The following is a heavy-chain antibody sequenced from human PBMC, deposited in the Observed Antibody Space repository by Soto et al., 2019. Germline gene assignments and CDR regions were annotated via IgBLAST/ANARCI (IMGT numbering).Heavy chain of an antibody. CDR2: IIQDGRAI. Sequence: GGSLRLSCASSGFSSSDHWMTWVRQAPGRGLEWVAHIIQDGRAIYYVDSVRGRFTISRDRAGNSVFLEMHRLRVEDAAVYYCARGGELSLLPLDYWGLGTLVTVSS. V-gene: IGHV3-7*03. J-gene: IGHJ4*02. CDR1: GFSSSDHW. D-gene: IGHD2-15*01. CDR3: ARGGELSLLPLDY.